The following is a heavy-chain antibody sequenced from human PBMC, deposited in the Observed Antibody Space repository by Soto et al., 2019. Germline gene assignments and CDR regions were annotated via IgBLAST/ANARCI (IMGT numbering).Heavy chain of an antibody. CDR3: ARGIMITFGGVIVTRWFDP. Sequence: QVQLVQSGAEVKKPGSSVKVSCKASGGTFSSYTISWVRQAPGQGLEWMGRIIPILGIANYAQKFQGRVTITADKSTSTAYMELSSLRSEDTAVYYCARGIMITFGGVIVTRWFDPWGQGTLVTVSS. V-gene: IGHV1-69*02. D-gene: IGHD3-16*02. CDR2: IIPILGIA. CDR1: GGTFSSYT. J-gene: IGHJ5*02.